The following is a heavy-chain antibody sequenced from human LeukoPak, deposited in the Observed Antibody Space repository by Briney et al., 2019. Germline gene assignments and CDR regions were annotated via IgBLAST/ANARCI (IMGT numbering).Heavy chain of an antibody. J-gene: IGHJ4*02. CDR2: INPSGGST. Sequence: ASVKVSCKASGYTFTSYNIHWVRQAPGQGLEWMGIINPSGGSTSYAQKFQGRVTMTRDTSTSTVYMELSSLRSEDTAVYYCARAPWGVYDSSGYYYYWGQGTLVTVSS. CDR1: GYTFTSYN. CDR3: ARAPWGVYDSSGYYYY. V-gene: IGHV1-46*01. D-gene: IGHD3-22*01.